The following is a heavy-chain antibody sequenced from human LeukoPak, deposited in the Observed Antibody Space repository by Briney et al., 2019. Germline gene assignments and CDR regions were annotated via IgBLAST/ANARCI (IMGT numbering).Heavy chain of an antibody. J-gene: IGHJ4*02. V-gene: IGHV4-59*01. CDR2: IYNSGNT. Sequence: TSETLSLTCTVSGGSTSSYYWNWIRQPPGKGLEWIGYIYNSGNTNYNPSLKSRVTISVDTSKKQFSLKLSSVTDADTAVYYCARGSSLGYWGQGTLVTVSS. CDR1: GGSTSSYY. CDR3: ARGSSLGY.